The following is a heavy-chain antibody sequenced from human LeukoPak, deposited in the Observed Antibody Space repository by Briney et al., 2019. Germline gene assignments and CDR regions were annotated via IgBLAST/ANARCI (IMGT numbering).Heavy chain of an antibody. V-gene: IGHV3-43D*03. CDR1: GFTFDDYA. CDR2: ISWDGGST. CDR3: AKDMGYSYGPDY. Sequence: QTGGSLRLSCAASGFTFDDYAMHWVRQAPGKGLEWVSLISWDGGSTHYADSVKGRFTISRDNSKNSLYLQMNSLRAEDTALYYCAKDMGYSYGPDYWGQGTLVTVSS. D-gene: IGHD5-18*01. J-gene: IGHJ4*02.